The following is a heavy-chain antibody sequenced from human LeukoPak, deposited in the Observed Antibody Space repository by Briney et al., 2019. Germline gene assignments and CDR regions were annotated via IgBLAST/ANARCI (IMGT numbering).Heavy chain of an antibody. J-gene: IGHJ3*02. Sequence: SQTLSLTCAVSGGSISSGGYSWSWIRQPPGKGLEWIGYIYHSGSTYYNPSLKSRVTISVDRSKNQFSLKLSSVTAADTAVYYCARSYYYDGSGYNVGAFDIWGQGTMVTVSS. CDR3: ARSYYYDGSGYNVGAFDI. CDR2: IYHSGST. D-gene: IGHD3-22*01. V-gene: IGHV4-30-2*01. CDR1: GGSISSGGYS.